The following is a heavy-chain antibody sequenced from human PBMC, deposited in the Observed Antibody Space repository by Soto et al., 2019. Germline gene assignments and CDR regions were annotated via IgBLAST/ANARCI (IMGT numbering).Heavy chain of an antibody. CDR1: GGPFSGVY. J-gene: IGHJ5*02. D-gene: IGHD2-21*01. Sequence: SETLSLTCAVSGGPFSGVYWSWIRQPPGKGLEWIGGVNHRGSANYNPSFESRVTMSVDTSKNQFSLKLTSVTAADSAVYYCARDAFCGSGTCRVGHWFDPWGQGTLVTVSS. CDR3: ARDAFCGSGTCRVGHWFDP. V-gene: IGHV4-34*01. CDR2: VNHRGSA.